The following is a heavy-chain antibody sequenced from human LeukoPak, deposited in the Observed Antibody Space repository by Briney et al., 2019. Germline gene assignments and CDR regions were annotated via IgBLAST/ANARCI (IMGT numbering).Heavy chain of an antibody. Sequence: SGGSLRLSCAASGFTFSSYWMSWVRQAPGKGLEWVANIKQDGSEKYYVDSVKGRFTISRDNAKNSLYLQMNSLRAEDTAVYYCARAGYDFWSGYWDLDYWGQGTLVTVSP. CDR1: GFTFSSYW. D-gene: IGHD3-3*01. CDR2: IKQDGSEK. CDR3: ARAGYDFWSGYWDLDY. J-gene: IGHJ4*02. V-gene: IGHV3-7*01.